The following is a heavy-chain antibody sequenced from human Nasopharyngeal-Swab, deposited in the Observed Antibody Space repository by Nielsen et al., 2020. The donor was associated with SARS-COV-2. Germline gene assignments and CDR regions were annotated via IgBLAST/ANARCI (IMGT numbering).Heavy chain of an antibody. V-gene: IGHV4-4*02. CDR3: ASQIAARFDY. Sequence: PGKGLEWIGEIYHSGSTNYNPSLKSRVTISVDKSKNQFSLKLSSVTAADTAVYYCASQIAARFDYWGQGTLVTVSS. J-gene: IGHJ4*02. CDR2: IYHSGST. D-gene: IGHD6-6*01.